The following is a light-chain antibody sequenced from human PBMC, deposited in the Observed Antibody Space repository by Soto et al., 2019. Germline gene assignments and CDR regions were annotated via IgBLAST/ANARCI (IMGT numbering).Light chain of an antibody. Sequence: QSVLTQPASVSGSPGQSITISCTGTSSDVGGYNYVSWYQQQSGKAPKLIIHEVSNRPSGVSNRFSGSKSGNTASLTISGLQAEDEADYYCDSYPSSRAYVFGTRTKVTVL. V-gene: IGLV2-14*01. CDR1: SSDVGGYNY. J-gene: IGLJ1*01. CDR3: DSYPSSRAYV. CDR2: EVS.